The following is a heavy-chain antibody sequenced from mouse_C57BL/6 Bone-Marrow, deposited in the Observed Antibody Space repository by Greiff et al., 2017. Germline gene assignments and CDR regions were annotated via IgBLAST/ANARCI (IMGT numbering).Heavy chain of an antibody. CDR2: IDPSDSYT. CDR3: ARWGDGRSQYYFDY. Sequence: QVQLQQPGAELVRPGTSVKLSCKASGYTFTSYWMHWVKQRPGQGLEWIGVIDPSDSYTNYNQKFKGKATLTVDTSSSTAYMQLSSLTSEDSAVYYCARWGDGRSQYYFDYWGQGTTLTVSS. CDR1: GYTFTSYW. J-gene: IGHJ2*01. V-gene: IGHV1-59*01. D-gene: IGHD1-1*01.